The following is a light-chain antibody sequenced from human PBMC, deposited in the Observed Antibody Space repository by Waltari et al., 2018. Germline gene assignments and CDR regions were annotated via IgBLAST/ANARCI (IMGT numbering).Light chain of an antibody. CDR3: QHDLRLPVT. J-gene: IGKJ1*01. CDR1: QSVTRA. Sequence: EIVLTQSPGTLSLSAGESATLSCRTRQSVTRALAWYQQKPGQAPRLLIYGASNRATGKPDRFSGSESGTEFSLTISSLGPEDFAVYYCQHDLRLPVTFGQGTKVEVK. V-gene: IGKV3-20*01. CDR2: GAS.